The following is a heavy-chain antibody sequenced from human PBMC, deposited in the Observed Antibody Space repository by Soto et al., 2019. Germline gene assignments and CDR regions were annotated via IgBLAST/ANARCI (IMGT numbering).Heavy chain of an antibody. CDR3: ARVYCSSSSCYPWGNWFDP. D-gene: IGHD2-2*01. CDR2: IYYSGST. Sequence: QVQLQESGPGLVKPSETLSLTCTVSGGSISSYYWSWIRQPPGKGLEWIGYIYYSGSTKYNPSLKSPVSTSVDTSKNKFSPTLSSVTAADTAVYYCARVYCSSSSCYPWGNWFDPWGQGTLVTVSS. J-gene: IGHJ5*02. CDR1: GGSISSYY. V-gene: IGHV4-59*01.